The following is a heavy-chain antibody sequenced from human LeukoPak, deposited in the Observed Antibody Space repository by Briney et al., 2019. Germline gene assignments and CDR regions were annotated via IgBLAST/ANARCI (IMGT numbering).Heavy chain of an antibody. CDR2: ISWNSGSI. Sequence: LRLSCAASGFTFDDYAMHWVRQAPGKGLEWVSGISWNSGSIGYADSVKGRFTISRDNAKNSLYLQMNSLRAEDTALYYCAKADSPSSWYLPFDYWGQGTLVTVSS. D-gene: IGHD6-13*01. J-gene: IGHJ4*02. CDR3: AKADSPSSWYLPFDY. CDR1: GFTFDDYA. V-gene: IGHV3-9*01.